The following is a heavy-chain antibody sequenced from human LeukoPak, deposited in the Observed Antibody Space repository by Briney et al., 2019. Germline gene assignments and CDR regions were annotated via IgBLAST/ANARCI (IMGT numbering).Heavy chain of an antibody. V-gene: IGHV4-38-2*01. CDR2: IYYRGNS. D-gene: IGHD3-22*01. J-gene: IGHJ4*02. Sequence: SETLSLTCGVSSEFFSGYYWGWIRRPPGKGLEWIGSIYYRGNSYYNPSLKSRVTISVDTSKNHFSLKLRSVTAADTAVYYCAKDHYDSSGYPFDYWGQGTLVTVSS. CDR1: SEFFSGYY. CDR3: AKDHYDSSGYPFDY.